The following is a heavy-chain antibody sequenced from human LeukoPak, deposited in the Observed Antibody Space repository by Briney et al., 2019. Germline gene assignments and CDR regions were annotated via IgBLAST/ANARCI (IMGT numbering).Heavy chain of an antibody. CDR1: GGPISSYY. D-gene: IGHD6-13*01. CDR3: ARQIASAGTAGFAF. Sequence: PSDTLSLTCTVSGGPISSYYWLWIRQPAGKGLEWIGRIYSTGSTNYNPSLKSRVTMSVDTSKNQFSLRLRSVTAADTAVYYCARQIASAGTAGFAFWGEGALVRVSS. V-gene: IGHV4-4*07. J-gene: IGHJ4*02. CDR2: IYSTGST.